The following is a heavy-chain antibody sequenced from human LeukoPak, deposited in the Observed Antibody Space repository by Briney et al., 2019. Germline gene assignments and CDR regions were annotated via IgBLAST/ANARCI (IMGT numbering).Heavy chain of an antibody. J-gene: IGHJ5*01. D-gene: IGHD4-11*01. CDR3: AKDAQRGFDYSNSLES. CDR2: IWIDTTSM. Sequence: GRSLRLSCTTSGFTFSHYGMHWVRQAPGKGLEWVAVIWIDTTSMYYGDSVKGRFTISRDNSKNTIYLQMNRLRVEDAAVYYCAKDAQRGFDYSNSLESWGQGTLVTVSS. CDR1: GFTFSHYG. V-gene: IGHV3-33*06.